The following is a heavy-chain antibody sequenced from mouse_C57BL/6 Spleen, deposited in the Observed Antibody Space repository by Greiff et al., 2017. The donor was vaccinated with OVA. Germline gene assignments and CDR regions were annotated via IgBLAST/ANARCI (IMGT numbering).Heavy chain of an antibody. Sequence: EVQLQQSGTVLARPGASVKMSCKTSGYTFTSYWMHWVKQRPGQGLEWIGAIYPGNSDTSYNQKFKGKAKLTAVTSASTAYMELSSLTNEDSAVYYCTKDSSGYVFFDYWGQGTTLTVSS. CDR3: TKDSSGYVFFDY. CDR2: IYPGNSDT. V-gene: IGHV1-5*01. J-gene: IGHJ2*01. CDR1: GYTFTSYW. D-gene: IGHD3-2*02.